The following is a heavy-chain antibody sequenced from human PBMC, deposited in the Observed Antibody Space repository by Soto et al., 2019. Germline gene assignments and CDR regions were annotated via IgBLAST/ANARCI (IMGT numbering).Heavy chain of an antibody. CDR3: VRIRSDYFTGFDL. D-gene: IGHD3-3*01. CDR2: LGGRGGRT. J-gene: IGHJ4*02. V-gene: IGHV3-23*01. CDR1: GFTFANYA. Sequence: GGSLRLSCATSGFTFANYAISWVRQAPGKGLEWVSGLGGRGGRTYYADSVKGRFTIARDDSKNTVYLQMNSLRVEDKALYYCVRIRSDYFTGFDLWGRGTLVTVSS.